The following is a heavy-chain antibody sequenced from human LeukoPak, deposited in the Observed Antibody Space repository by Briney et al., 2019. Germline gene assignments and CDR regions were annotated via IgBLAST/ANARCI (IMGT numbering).Heavy chain of an antibody. Sequence: SETLSLTCTVSGGSISSSSYYWGWIRQPPGKGLEWIGSIYYSGSTYYNPSLKSRVTMSVDTSKNQFSLKLSSVTAADTAVYYCARVIAVAGTGYELEYNWFDPWGQGTLVTVSS. CDR1: GGSISSSSYY. CDR3: ARVIAVAGTGYELEYNWFDP. J-gene: IGHJ5*02. V-gene: IGHV4-39*07. D-gene: IGHD6-19*01. CDR2: IYYSGST.